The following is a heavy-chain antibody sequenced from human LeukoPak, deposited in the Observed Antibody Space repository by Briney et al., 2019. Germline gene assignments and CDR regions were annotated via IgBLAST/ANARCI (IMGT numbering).Heavy chain of an antibody. CDR3: AKDRGYYGPGSYLDY. CDR2: IRYDGSNK. Sequence: GGSLRLSCAASGFTFSSYGMHWVRQAPGKGLEWVAFIRYDGSNKYYADSVKGRFTISRDNSKNTLYLQMNSLRAEDTAVYYCAKDRGYYGPGSYLDYWGQGTLVTVSS. CDR1: GFTFSSYG. V-gene: IGHV3-30*02. J-gene: IGHJ4*02. D-gene: IGHD3-10*01.